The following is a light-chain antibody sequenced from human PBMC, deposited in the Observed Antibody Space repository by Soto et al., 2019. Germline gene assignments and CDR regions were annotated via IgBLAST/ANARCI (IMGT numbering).Light chain of an antibody. Sequence: IHMAQSPSSPSGSLGARVSITFPASHDIRNELNWYQQKTGQAPKLLISEASNVETGGPSGFSGSGFGTHFTLTIASLQPEDVATYYCQQCYDRPYTFGQGTKVDIK. J-gene: IGKJ2*01. CDR2: EAS. CDR1: HDIRNE. CDR3: QQCYDRPYT. V-gene: IGKV1-33*01.